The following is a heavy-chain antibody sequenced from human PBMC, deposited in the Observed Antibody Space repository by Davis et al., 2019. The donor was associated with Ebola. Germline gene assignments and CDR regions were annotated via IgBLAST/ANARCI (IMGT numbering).Heavy chain of an antibody. CDR1: GWSFSDYY. J-gene: IGHJ4*02. CDR3: ARRRDSGYDYGADY. Sequence: SETLSLTCAVYGWSFSDYYWTWIRQPPGKGLEWIGEINHRGSTNYNPSLKSRVTISVDTSKNQFSLKANSVAAADTAVYYCARRRDSGYDYGADYWGQGTLVTASS. V-gene: IGHV4-34*01. CDR2: INHRGST. D-gene: IGHD5-12*01.